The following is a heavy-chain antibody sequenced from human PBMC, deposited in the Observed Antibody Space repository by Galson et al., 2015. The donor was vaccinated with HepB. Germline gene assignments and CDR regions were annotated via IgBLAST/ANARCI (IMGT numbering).Heavy chain of an antibody. CDR2: IRSKAYGGTT. D-gene: IGHD6-19*01. CDR1: GFTFGDYA. Sequence: SLRLSCAASGFTFGDYAMSWFRQAPGKGLEWVGFIRSKAYGGTTEYAASVKGRFTISRDDSESIAYLQMNSLKTEDTAVYYCTRDRYSSGWYVWYFDLWGRGTLVTVSS. J-gene: IGHJ2*01. CDR3: TRDRYSSGWYVWYFDL. V-gene: IGHV3-49*03.